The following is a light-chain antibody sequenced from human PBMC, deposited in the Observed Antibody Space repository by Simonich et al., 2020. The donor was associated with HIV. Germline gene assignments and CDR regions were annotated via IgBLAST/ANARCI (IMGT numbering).Light chain of an antibody. CDR3: QQYNNWPSPFT. CDR1: KNIAGN. J-gene: IGKJ3*01. CDR2: YAS. Sequence: EIVMTQSPATLSVSPGARATLSCRASKNIAGNLAWYQQKPGQAPRLLIYYASTRATGVPARFSGSGFGTDFTLTISSMQSEDFAVYYCQQYNNWPSPFTFGPGTKVDLK. V-gene: IGKV3-15*01.